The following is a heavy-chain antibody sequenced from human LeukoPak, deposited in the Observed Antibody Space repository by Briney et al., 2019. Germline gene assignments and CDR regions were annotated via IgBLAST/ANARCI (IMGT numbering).Heavy chain of an antibody. CDR2: VSSSGGST. CDR3: AKDGLYCASTTCYQFFDY. D-gene: IGHD2-2*01. Sequence: GGSLRLSCAASGFTFTTYAMSWVRQAPGKGLEWVSAVSSSGGSTYYADSVKGRFTISRDNSKYTLYLQMDSLRAEDTAIYYCAKDGLYCASTTCYQFFDYWGQGTLVTVSS. J-gene: IGHJ4*02. V-gene: IGHV3-23*01. CDR1: GFTFTTYA.